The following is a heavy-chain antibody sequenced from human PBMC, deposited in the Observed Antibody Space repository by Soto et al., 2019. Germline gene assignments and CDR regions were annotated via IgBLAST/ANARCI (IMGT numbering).Heavy chain of an antibody. CDR1: GYTFSNYG. CDR2: ISGYNVNT. J-gene: IGHJ3*02. CDR3: AREGLSLGEYDPFDI. Sequence: QVQLVQSGGEVRTPGASVKVSCKASGYTFSNYGISWVRQAPGQGLEWMGWISGYNVNTKHAPKFLPRVTMTTDTSTSTAYMEVRSLRSDDTAVYYCAREGLSLGEYDPFDIWGQGTMVTVSS. D-gene: IGHD3-16*01. V-gene: IGHV1-18*04.